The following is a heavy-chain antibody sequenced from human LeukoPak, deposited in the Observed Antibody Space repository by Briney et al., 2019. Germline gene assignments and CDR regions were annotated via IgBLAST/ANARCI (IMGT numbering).Heavy chain of an antibody. CDR3: AKTYTRDDAFDI. CDR2: IYYSGST. D-gene: IGHD3-16*01. CDR1: GGSITNYY. Sequence: SETLSLTCTVSGGSITNYYWSWIRQPPGKGLEWIGYIYYSGSTNYNPSLKSRVTISVDTSKNQFSLKLSSVTAADTAVYYCAKTYTRDDAFDIWGQGTMVTVSS. J-gene: IGHJ3*02. V-gene: IGHV4-59*01.